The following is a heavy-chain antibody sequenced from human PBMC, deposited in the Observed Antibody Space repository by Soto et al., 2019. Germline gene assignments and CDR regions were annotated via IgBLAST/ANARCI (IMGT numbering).Heavy chain of an antibody. V-gene: IGHV1-18*04. CDR2: INPCNGYT. Sequence: ASVKVSCKASGYTFTSYGISWVRQAPGQRLEWMGWINPCNGYTNYSQKFQDRVTITRDTSATTSYMELSSLRSEDTAVYYCARGPLTSSWYWGQGTPVTVSS. D-gene: IGHD6-13*01. CDR1: GYTFTSYG. J-gene: IGHJ4*02. CDR3: ARGPLTSSWY.